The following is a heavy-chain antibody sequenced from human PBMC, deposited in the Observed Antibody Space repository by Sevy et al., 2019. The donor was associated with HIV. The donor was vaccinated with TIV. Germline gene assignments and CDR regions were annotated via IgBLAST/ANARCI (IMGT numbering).Heavy chain of an antibody. D-gene: IGHD2-15*01. V-gene: IGHV4-59*01. CDR1: GGSISSYY. J-gene: IGHJ4*02. CDR3: ARGHLEATPFDY. Sequence: SETLSLTCTVSGGSISSYYWSWIRQPPGKGLEWIGYIYYSGSTNYNPSLKSGVTISVDTSKNQFSLKLSSVTAADTAVYYCARGHLEATPFDYWGQGTLVTVSS. CDR2: IYYSGST.